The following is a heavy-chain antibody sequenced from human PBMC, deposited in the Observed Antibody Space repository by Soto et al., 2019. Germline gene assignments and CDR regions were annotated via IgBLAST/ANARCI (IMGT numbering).Heavy chain of an antibody. D-gene: IGHD3-9*01. CDR2: IYYGGST. J-gene: IGHJ4*02. CDR3: ARGGHYDILTGYNYYFDY. CDR1: GGSFSPNY. V-gene: IGHV4-59*01. Sequence: SETLSLTCTVSGGSFSPNYWSWIRQPPGKGLEWIGYIYYGGSTNYNPSLKSRVTISLDTSKNQFSLKLSSVTAADTAVYYCARGGHYDILTGYNYYFDYWGQGTLVTVSS.